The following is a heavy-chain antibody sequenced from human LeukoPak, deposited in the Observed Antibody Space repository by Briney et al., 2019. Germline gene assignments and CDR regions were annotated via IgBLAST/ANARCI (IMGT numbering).Heavy chain of an antibody. Sequence: GGSLRLSCAASGFTFSCYAMHWVRQAPGKGLEWVAVISYDGSNKYYADSVKGRFTISRDNSKNTLYLQMNSLRAEDTAVYYCAREYYDFWSGYQFSYYYYGMDVWGQGTTVTVSS. V-gene: IGHV3-30*04. CDR2: ISYDGSNK. CDR1: GFTFSCYA. D-gene: IGHD3-3*01. CDR3: AREYYDFWSGYQFSYYYYGMDV. J-gene: IGHJ6*02.